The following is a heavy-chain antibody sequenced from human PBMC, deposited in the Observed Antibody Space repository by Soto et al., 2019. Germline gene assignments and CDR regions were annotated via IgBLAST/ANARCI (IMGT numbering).Heavy chain of an antibody. J-gene: IGHJ4*03. CDR3: FSISPRHPWPTFYL. CDR1: GYTFTSYA. Sequence: ASVKVSCKASGYTFTSYAMHWVRQAPGQRLEWMGWINAGNGNTKYSQKFQGRVTITRDTSASTAYMELSSLRSEDTAVYYFFSISPRHPWPTFYLWAQVIMAPFSS. D-gene: IGHD1-26*01. CDR2: INAGNGNT. V-gene: IGHV1-3*01.